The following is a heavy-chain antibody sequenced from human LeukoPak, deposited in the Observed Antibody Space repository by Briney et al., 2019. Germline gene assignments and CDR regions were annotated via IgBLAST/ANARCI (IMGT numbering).Heavy chain of an antibody. CDR2: IGPNGGPK. CDR3: AKDTGYSTGWYAVDY. Sequence: GGSLRLSCAASGFTFSNYAMGWVRQAPGKGLEWVSAIGPNGGPKYYTDSVKGRFTISRDSSKNTLYLQMNSLRADDTAIYYCAKDTGYSTGWYAVDYWGQGTLVTVSS. CDR1: GFTFSNYA. J-gene: IGHJ4*02. D-gene: IGHD6-19*01. V-gene: IGHV3-23*01.